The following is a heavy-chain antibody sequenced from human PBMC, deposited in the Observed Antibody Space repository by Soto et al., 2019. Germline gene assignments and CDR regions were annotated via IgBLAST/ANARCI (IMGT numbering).Heavy chain of an antibody. Sequence: PSETLSLTCAVYCGSFSGYYWSWIRQPPGKGLEWIGEINHSGSTNYNPSLKSRVTISVDTSKNQFSLKLSSVTAADTAVYYCARCGLSSSSCLLSSWGQGTLVTFSS. CDR2: INHSGST. V-gene: IGHV4-34*01. CDR1: CGSFSGYY. J-gene: IGHJ5*02. CDR3: ARCGLSSSSCLLSS. D-gene: IGHD6-13*01.